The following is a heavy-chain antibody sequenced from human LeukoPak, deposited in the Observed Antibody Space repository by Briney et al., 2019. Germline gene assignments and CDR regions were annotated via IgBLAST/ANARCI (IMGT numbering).Heavy chain of an antibody. CDR1: GFTFSSYA. D-gene: IGHD1-26*01. Sequence: SGGSLRLSCAASGFTFSSYAMHWVRQAPGKGLEWVAVISYDGSNKYYADSVKGRLTISRDNSKNTLYLQMNSLRAEDTAVYYCARGPLGATTGFDYWGQGTLVTVSS. J-gene: IGHJ4*02. V-gene: IGHV3-30*04. CDR2: ISYDGSNK. CDR3: ARGPLGATTGFDY.